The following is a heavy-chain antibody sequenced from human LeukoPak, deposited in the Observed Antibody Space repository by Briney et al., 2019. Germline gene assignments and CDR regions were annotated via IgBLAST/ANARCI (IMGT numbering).Heavy chain of an antibody. CDR1: GFTVSGNY. V-gene: IGHV3-53*01. D-gene: IGHD4-17*01. CDR2: VYSGVST. CDR3: ARLRETTVTRDDSYYYMDV. Sequence: PGGSLGLSCAASGFTVSGNYISWLRQAPGKGLEWVSVVYSGVSTYYADSVKGRFTISRDSSKNTLYLQMDSLRAEDTAVYYCARLRETTVTRDDSYYYMDVWGKGTTVTVSS. J-gene: IGHJ6*03.